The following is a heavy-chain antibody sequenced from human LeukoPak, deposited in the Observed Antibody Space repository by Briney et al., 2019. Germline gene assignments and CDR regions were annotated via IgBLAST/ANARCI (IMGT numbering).Heavy chain of an antibody. CDR1: GGSISSSSYY. CDR2: IYYSGST. CDR3: ARLNYYYDSSGYYPSSPFDY. J-gene: IGHJ4*02. Sequence: PSETLSLTCTVSGGSISSSSYYWGWIRQPPGKGLEWIGSIYYSGSTYYNPSLKSRVTISVDTSKNQFSLKPSSVTAADTAVYYCARLNYYYDSSGYYPSSPFDYWGQGTLVTVSS. D-gene: IGHD3-22*01. V-gene: IGHV4-39*01.